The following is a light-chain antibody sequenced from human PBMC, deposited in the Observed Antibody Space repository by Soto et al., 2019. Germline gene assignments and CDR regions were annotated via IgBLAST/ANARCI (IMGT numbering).Light chain of an antibody. CDR2: LNSDGRY. J-gene: IGLJ1*01. CDR1: SGHSSNA. V-gene: IGLV4-69*02. Sequence: QPVLTQSPSASASLGASVRRTCTLSSGHSSNAIAWHQQQPEKGPRYLMKLNSDGRYSKGDGIPDRFSGSSSAAERYLPISSLQPEDEADYYCQTWGTGIHVFGTGTKVTVL. CDR3: QTWGTGIHV.